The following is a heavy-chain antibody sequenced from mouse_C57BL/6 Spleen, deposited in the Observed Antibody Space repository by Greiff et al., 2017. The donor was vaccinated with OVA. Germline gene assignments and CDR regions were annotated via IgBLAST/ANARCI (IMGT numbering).Heavy chain of an antibody. V-gene: IGHV5-17*01. Sequence: EVMLVESGGGLVKPGGSLKLSCAASGFTFSDYGMHWVRQAPEKGLEWVAYISSGSSTIYYADTVKGRFTISRDNAKNTLFLQMTSLRSEDTAMYYCARFYDYDGDYAMDYWGQGTSVTVSS. CDR2: ISSGSSTI. CDR1: GFTFSDYG. CDR3: ARFYDYDGDYAMDY. D-gene: IGHD2-4*01. J-gene: IGHJ4*01.